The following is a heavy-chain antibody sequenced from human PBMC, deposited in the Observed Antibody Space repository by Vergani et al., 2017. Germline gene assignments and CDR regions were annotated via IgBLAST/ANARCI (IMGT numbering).Heavy chain of an antibody. CDR3: AHRQGGPMYFDL. CDR2: IYWDDDK. D-gene: IGHD1-26*01. CDR1: GFSLSTSGVG. V-gene: IGHV2-5*02. Sequence: QITLKESGPTLVKPTQTLTLTCTFSGFSLSTSGVGVGWIRQPPGKALEWLALIYWDDDKRYSPSLKNRLTITKDTSKSQVVLTMTNMDPVDTATYYCAHRQGGPMYFDLWGRGTLVTVSS. J-gene: IGHJ2*01.